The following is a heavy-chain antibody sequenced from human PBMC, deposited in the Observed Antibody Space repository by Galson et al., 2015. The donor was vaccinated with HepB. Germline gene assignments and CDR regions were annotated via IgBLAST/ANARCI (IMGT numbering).Heavy chain of an antibody. CDR2: IIPILTIA. Sequence: SVKVSCKASGGTFISYAFNWVRQAPGQGLEWMGGIIPILTIANYAQKFQGRVTITADRSTSTAYMELSSLRSEDTAVYSCASVYCTGGVCPPDRFNYWGQGTLVTVSS. CDR3: ASVYCTGGVCPPDRFNY. V-gene: IGHV1-69*10. D-gene: IGHD2-8*02. J-gene: IGHJ4*02. CDR1: GGTFISYA.